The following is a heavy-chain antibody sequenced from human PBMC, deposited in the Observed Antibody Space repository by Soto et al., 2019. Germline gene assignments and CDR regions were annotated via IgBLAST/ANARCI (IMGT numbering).Heavy chain of an antibody. J-gene: IGHJ6*02. CDR2: IIPIFGTA. CDR1: GGTFSSYA. V-gene: IGHV1-69*13. D-gene: IGHD5-18*01. Sequence: SVKVSCKASGGTFSSYAISWVRQAPGQGLEWMGGIIPIFGTANYAQKFQGRVTIAADESTSTAYMELRGLRSDDTAVYYCARDGFYAGLGRYSYGYSPPWYYGMDVWGQGTTVTVSS. CDR3: ARDGFYAGLGRYSYGYSPPWYYGMDV.